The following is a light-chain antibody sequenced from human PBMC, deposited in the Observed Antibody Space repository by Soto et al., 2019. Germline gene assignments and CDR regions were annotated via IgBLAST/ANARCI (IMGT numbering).Light chain of an antibody. CDR3: QHYGDFPFT. CDR2: GAS. J-gene: IGKJ3*01. CDR1: QDITNY. V-gene: IGKV1-33*01. Sequence: DIQMTQSPSSLSASVGDRVTITCQASQDITNYLSWYQQKPGKAPKLLIYGASNLQTGVPSRFSGGGSGTDFSFTIRGPHPEDIATYYCQHYGDFPFTFGPGNKVEI.